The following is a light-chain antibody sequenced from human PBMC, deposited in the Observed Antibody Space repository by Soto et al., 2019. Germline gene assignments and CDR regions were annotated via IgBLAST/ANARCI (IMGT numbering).Light chain of an antibody. V-gene: IGKV1-39*01. J-gene: IGKJ4*01. CDR3: QQSHSAPLT. CDR2: AAS. Sequence: DLQLTQSPSSLSASIGDRVTITCRASQNIATHLNWYLQKPGKSPRLLIHAASTLEGEVASRFSGSGSGTEFTLTIASLQVEDSATYYCQQSHSAPLTFGGGTELEIK. CDR1: QNIATH.